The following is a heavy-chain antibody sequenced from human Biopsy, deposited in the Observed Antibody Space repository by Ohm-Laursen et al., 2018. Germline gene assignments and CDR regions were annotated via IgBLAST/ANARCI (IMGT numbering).Heavy chain of an antibody. CDR3: AREDCGGDCGFSY. J-gene: IGHJ4*02. CDR2: IKQDGGEK. D-gene: IGHD2-21*02. CDR1: GFMFSNYW. Sequence: SLRLSCAAPGFMFSNYWMSWVRQAPGKGLEWVANIKQDGGEKYFVDSVKGRLTISRDNAKNSLYLQMNSLRAEDTAVYYRAREDCGGDCGFSYWGQGTLVTVSS. V-gene: IGHV3-7*01.